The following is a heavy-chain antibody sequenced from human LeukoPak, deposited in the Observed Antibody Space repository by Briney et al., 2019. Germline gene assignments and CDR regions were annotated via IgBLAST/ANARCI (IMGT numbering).Heavy chain of an antibody. CDR3: AKSGGTYCGRGNCYFDY. CDR2: VSYDGNTQ. CDR1: GFTFSSYG. V-gene: IGHV3-30*18. Sequence: GGSLRLSCAASGFTFSSYGMHWVRQPPGTGLEWVAVVSYDGNTQFYADSVKGRFTISRDNSKNTLFLQMNSLRAEDMAVYYCAKSGGTYCGRGNCYFDYWGQGTLVTVSS. D-gene: IGHD2-21*01. J-gene: IGHJ4*02.